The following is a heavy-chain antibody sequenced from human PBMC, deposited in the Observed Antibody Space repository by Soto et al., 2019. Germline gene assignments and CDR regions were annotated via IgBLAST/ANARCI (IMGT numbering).Heavy chain of an antibody. D-gene: IGHD6-13*01. Sequence: PSETLSLTCAVYGGSFSGYYWSWIRQPPGKGLEWIGEINHSGSTNYNPSLKSRVTISVDTSKNQFSLKLSSVTAADTAVYYCARVGGYSSSWDYWGQGTLVTVSS. CDR1: GGSFSGYY. CDR2: INHSGST. J-gene: IGHJ4*02. CDR3: ARVGGYSSSWDY. V-gene: IGHV4-34*01.